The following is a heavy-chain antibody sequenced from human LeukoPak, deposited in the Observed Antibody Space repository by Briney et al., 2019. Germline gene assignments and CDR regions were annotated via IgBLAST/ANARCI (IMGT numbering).Heavy chain of an antibody. CDR3: ASSYDSSGYRPSWVFDY. CDR2: INHSGST. V-gene: IGHV4-34*01. Sequence: LSETLSLTCAVYGGSFSGYYWSWIRQPPGKGLEWIGEINHSGSTNYNPSLNSRVTISVDTSKNQFSLKLSSVTAADTAVYYCASSYDSSGYRPSWVFDYWGQGTLVTVSS. CDR1: GGSFSGYY. J-gene: IGHJ4*02. D-gene: IGHD3-22*01.